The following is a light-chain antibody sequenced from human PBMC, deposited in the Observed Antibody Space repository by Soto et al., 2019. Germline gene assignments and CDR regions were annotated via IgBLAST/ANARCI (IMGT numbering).Light chain of an antibody. V-gene: IGLV2-14*01. CDR2: EVN. J-gene: IGLJ1*01. Sequence: QSVRGQPASVSGSPGQSITIPCTGTSSDVGGYDYVSWYQLHPGKAPKLMVFEVNNRPSGVSYRFSGSKSGNTASLTISGLQAEDEADYFCSSSSISTDYLFGTGTKVTV. CDR1: SSDVGGYDY. CDR3: SSSSISTDYL.